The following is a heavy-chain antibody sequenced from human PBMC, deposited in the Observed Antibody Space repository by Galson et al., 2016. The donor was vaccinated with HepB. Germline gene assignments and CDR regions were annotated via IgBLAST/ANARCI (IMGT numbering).Heavy chain of an antibody. CDR2: IIPFFGAA. CDR1: GGTFSSYA. CDR3: ARGLNGIHLWLAHYYYDLDV. D-gene: IGHD5-18*01. Sequence: SVKVSCKASGGTFSSYAISWVRQAPGQRLEWMGGIIPFFGAANYAQEFQGRVTITADESTSTAYMELSSLRSEDTAVYYCARGLNGIHLWLAHYYYDLDVWGQGTTVIVSS. J-gene: IGHJ6*01. V-gene: IGHV1-69*13.